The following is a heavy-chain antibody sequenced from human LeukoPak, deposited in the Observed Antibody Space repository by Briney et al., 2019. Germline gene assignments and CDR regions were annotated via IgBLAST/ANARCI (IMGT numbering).Heavy chain of an antibody. Sequence: GASVKVSCKASGGTFISYAISWVRQAPGQGLEWMGGIIPIFGTANYAQKFQGRVTITADKSTSTAYMELSSLRSEDTAVYYCARGSRDTAMVLDYWGQGTLVTVSS. V-gene: IGHV1-69*06. CDR1: GGTFISYA. J-gene: IGHJ4*02. CDR3: ARGSRDTAMVLDY. D-gene: IGHD5-18*01. CDR2: IIPIFGTA.